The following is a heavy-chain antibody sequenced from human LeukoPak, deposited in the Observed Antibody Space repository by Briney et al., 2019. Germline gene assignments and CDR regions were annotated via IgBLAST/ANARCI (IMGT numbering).Heavy chain of an antibody. CDR1: GGTFSSYA. CDR3: ARDRPTLDY. J-gene: IGHJ4*02. CDR2: INTNTGNP. Sequence: GASVKLSCKATGGTFSSYALNWVRQAPGQGLEWMGWINTNTGNPTYAQGFTGRFVFSLDTSVSTTYLQITSLKAEDTAVYYCARDRPTLDYWGQGTLVTVSP. V-gene: IGHV7-4-1*02.